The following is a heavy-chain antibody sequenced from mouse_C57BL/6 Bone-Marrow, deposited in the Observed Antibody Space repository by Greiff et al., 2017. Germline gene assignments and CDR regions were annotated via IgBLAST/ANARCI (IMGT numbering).Heavy chain of an antibody. V-gene: IGHV5-16*01. CDR3: ARWITTVVSDWYFDV. J-gene: IGHJ1*03. CDR2: INYDGSST. CDR1: GFTFSDYY. Sequence: DVQLQESEGGLVQPGSSMKLSCTASGFTFSDYYMAWVRQVPEKGLEWVANINYDGSSTYYLDSLKSRFIISRDNAKNILYLQMSSLKSEDTATYYCARWITTVVSDWYFDVWGTGTTVTVSS. D-gene: IGHD1-1*01.